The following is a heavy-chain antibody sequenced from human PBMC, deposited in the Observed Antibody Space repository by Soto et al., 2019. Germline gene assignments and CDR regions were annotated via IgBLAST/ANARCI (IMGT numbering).Heavy chain of an antibody. CDR3: ARHSNEYRKSLDY. V-gene: IGHV4-30-4*01. CDR2: ISYSGST. CDR1: GGSISSGGYY. D-gene: IGHD6-13*01. Sequence: SETLSLTCTVSGGSISSGGYYWSWIRQHPGTGLEWIGHISYSGSTYYNTSLKSRVTISVDTSKNQFSLKLSSVTAADTAVYYCARHSNEYRKSLDYWGKGTLVTVSS. J-gene: IGHJ4*02.